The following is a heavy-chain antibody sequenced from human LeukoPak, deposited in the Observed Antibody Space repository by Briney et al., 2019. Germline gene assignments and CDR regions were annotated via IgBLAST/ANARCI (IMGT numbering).Heavy chain of an antibody. CDR1: GVSISTRNYY. CDR3: ARVGIVVVTAIYWYFDL. J-gene: IGHJ2*01. CDR2: IFYSGST. V-gene: IGHV4-39*07. D-gene: IGHD2-21*02. Sequence: SETLSLTCTVSGVSISTRNYYWGWIRQPPGKGLEWIGNIFYSGSTYYSPSFKSRVTISLDTSRNQFSLKLSSVTAADTAVYYCARVGIVVVTAIYWYFDLWGRGTLVTVSS.